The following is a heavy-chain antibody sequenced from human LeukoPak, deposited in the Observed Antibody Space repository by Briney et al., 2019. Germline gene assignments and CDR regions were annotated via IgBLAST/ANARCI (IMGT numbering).Heavy chain of an antibody. Sequence: PGGSLRLSCAASGFTFSSYAMSWVRKAPGKGLEWVSLISGSGGSTYYADSVKGRFTISRDNSKNTLYLQMNSLRAEDTAVFYCAKDRGDYVWGSYLGAFDIWGQGTMVTVSS. CDR3: AKDRGDYVWGSYLGAFDI. CDR2: ISGSGGST. D-gene: IGHD3-16*01. CDR1: GFTFSSYA. J-gene: IGHJ3*02. V-gene: IGHV3-23*01.